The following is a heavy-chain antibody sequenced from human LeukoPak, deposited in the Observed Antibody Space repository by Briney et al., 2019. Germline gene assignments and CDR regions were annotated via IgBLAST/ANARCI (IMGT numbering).Heavy chain of an antibody. CDR3: ARAPFCDSSSCYTGSNWFVP. V-gene: IGHV1-2*02. Sequence: GASVKVSCTASGYTFAAYYVHWVRQAPGQGLEWMGWLNPNSGDTNYAQKFQDRVTVTRDTSISTAYLQMSRLRSDDTAVYYCARAPFCDSSSCYTGSNWFVPWGQGTLVTVSS. CDR1: GYTFAAYY. CDR2: LNPNSGDT. D-gene: IGHD3-22*01. J-gene: IGHJ5*02.